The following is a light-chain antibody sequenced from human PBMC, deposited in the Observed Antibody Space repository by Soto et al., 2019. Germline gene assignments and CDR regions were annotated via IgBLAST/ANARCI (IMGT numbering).Light chain of an antibody. CDR2: APS. Sequence: AIRLTQSRSSFSACTGNRVTITCRASQGISSYLAWYQQKPGKAPNRLIYAPSTLQRGVASRFSRSGSVTDFTIAISCLQSEDFATDYCHQYFNYPRPFGQGTVVDI. CDR3: HQYFNYPRP. V-gene: IGKV1-8*01. CDR1: QGISSY. J-gene: IGKJ1*01.